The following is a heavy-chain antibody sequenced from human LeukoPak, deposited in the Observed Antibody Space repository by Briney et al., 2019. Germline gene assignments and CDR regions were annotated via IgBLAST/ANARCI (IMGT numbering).Heavy chain of an antibody. Sequence: ASVKVSCKAAGYTFTDYYMHWVRQAPGQGLEWMGWINPNSGGTNYAQKFQGRVTMTRDTSISTAYMELSRLRSDDTAVYYCAREATRGYSYGIDYWGQGTLVTVSS. D-gene: IGHD5-18*01. V-gene: IGHV1-2*02. CDR1: GYTFTDYY. CDR2: INPNSGGT. J-gene: IGHJ4*02. CDR3: AREATRGYSYGIDY.